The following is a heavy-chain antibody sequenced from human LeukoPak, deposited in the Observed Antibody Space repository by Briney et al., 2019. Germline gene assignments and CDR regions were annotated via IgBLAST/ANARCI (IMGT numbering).Heavy chain of an antibody. D-gene: IGHD2-2*01. Sequence: SVKVSCKASGGTFSSYAISWVRQAPGQGLEWMGRIIPIFGTANYAQKFQGRVTITADKSTSTAYMELSSLRSEDTAVYYCARDGWGYCSSTSCYPFDYWGQGTLVTVSP. V-gene: IGHV1-69*06. CDR2: IIPIFGTA. J-gene: IGHJ4*02. CDR3: ARDGWGYCSSTSCYPFDY. CDR1: GGTFSSYA.